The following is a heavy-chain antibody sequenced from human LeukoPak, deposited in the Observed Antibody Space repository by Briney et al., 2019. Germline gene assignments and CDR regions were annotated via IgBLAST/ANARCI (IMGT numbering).Heavy chain of an antibody. V-gene: IGHV4-59*01. Sequence: SETLSLTCTVSGGSISSYYWSWIRQPPGKGLEWIGYIYYSGSTNYNPSLKSRVTISVDTSKNQFSLKLSSVTAADTAVYYCANTERWLHWDNWGQGSLVTVSS. CDR2: IYYSGST. CDR3: ANTERWLHWDN. D-gene: IGHD5-24*01. CDR1: GGSISSYY. J-gene: IGHJ4*02.